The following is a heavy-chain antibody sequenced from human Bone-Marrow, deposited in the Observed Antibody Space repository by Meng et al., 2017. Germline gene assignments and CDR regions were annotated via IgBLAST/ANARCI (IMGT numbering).Heavy chain of an antibody. CDR3: AHSRSVIAAAGNWFDP. D-gene: IGHD6-13*01. V-gene: IGHV2-5*02. Sequence: SGPTLVNPTQTLTLTCTFSGLPLRTSGVGVGWIRQPQGKALEWLALIYWDDDKRYSPSLKSRLTITKDTSKNQVVLTMTNMDPVDTATYYCAHSRSVIAAAGNWFDPWGQGTLVTVSS. CDR1: GLPLRTSGVG. CDR2: IYWDDDK. J-gene: IGHJ5*02.